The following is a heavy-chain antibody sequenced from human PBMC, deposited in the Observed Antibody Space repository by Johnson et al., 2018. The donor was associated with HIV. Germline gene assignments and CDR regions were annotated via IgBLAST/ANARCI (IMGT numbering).Heavy chain of an antibody. CDR2: ISWNSGSI. D-gene: IGHD3-22*01. CDR1: GFTFDDYA. V-gene: IGHV3-9*01. Sequence: VQLVESGGGVVQPGRSLRLSCVASGFTFDDYAMHWVRQAPGKGLEWVSGISWNSGSIGYADSVKGRFTISRDNAKNSLYLQMSSLRVEDTAVYYCARAPGVYYDSSGYPMLDAFDIWGQGTMVTVSS. J-gene: IGHJ3*02. CDR3: ARAPGVYYDSSGYPMLDAFDI.